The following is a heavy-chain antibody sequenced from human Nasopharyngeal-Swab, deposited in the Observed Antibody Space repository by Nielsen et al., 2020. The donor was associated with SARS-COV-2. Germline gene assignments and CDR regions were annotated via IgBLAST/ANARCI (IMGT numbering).Heavy chain of an antibody. D-gene: IGHD3-10*01. J-gene: IGHJ2*01. Sequence: SETLSLTCAVYGGSFSGYYWSWIRQPPEKGLEWIGEINHSGSTNYNPSLKSRVTISVDTSKNQFSLKLSSVTAADTAVYYCARVPGFWYFDLWGRGTLVTVSS. CDR2: INHSGST. CDR1: GGSFSGYY. V-gene: IGHV4-34*01. CDR3: ARVPGFWYFDL.